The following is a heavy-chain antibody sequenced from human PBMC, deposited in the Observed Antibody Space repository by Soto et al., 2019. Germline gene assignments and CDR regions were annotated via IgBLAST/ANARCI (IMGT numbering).Heavy chain of an antibody. V-gene: IGHV3-23*01. CDR1: GFTFSSYA. J-gene: IGHJ6*02. CDR3: AKAGGTEYDDILNGYTPYYYYYGMDV. D-gene: IGHD3-9*01. Sequence: EVQLLESGGGLVQPGGSLRLSCAASGFTFSSYAMSWVRQAPGKGLEWVSAISGSGGSTYYADSVKGRFTIPRDKSKNTLCPQMNNLRDEDTAVYYCAKAGGTEYDDILNGYTPYYYYYGMDVWGQGTTVTVSS. CDR2: ISGSGGST.